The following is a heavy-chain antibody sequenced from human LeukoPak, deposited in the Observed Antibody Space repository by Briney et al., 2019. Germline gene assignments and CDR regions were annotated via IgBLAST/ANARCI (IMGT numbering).Heavy chain of an antibody. Sequence: GVSLRLSCVASGFTFNTYAIHWVRQAPGKGLEWVAVISYDGRNKYYEDSVKGRFTISRDNSKNTLYLQMNSLRAEDMAVYYCAREEWYHFDYWGQGTLVTVSP. CDR1: GFTFNTYA. CDR3: AREEWYHFDY. J-gene: IGHJ4*02. V-gene: IGHV3-30*04. D-gene: IGHD3-3*01. CDR2: ISYDGRNK.